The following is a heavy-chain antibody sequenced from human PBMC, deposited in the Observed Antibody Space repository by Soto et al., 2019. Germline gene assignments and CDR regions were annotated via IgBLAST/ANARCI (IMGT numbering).Heavy chain of an antibody. Sequence: QVQLVQAGAEVKKPGASVKVSCKASGYTFTSYALDWVRQAPGQRLEWMGGINAGNGDTKYSQNFQVRVTITRDTSATTAYMELSSLRYEATAVYYCAREALRFCTSTSCSTDWFDPWGQGTLVTVSS. D-gene: IGHD2-2*01. CDR2: INAGNGDT. J-gene: IGHJ5*02. CDR3: AREALRFCTSTSCSTDWFDP. CDR1: GYTFTSYA. V-gene: IGHV1-3*01.